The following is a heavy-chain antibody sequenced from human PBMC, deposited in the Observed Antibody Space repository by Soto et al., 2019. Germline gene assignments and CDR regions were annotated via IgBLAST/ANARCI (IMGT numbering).Heavy chain of an antibody. CDR2: IYYSGST. V-gene: IGHV4-59*08. CDR3: ARLGGYYQAFDQ. CDR1: GGSISSYY. J-gene: IGHJ4*02. D-gene: IGHD3-22*01. Sequence: QAQLQESGPGLVKPSETLSLTCTVSGGSISSYYGGWFRQPPGKGLEWIGYIYYSGSTTYHPSLKSRVTISVDTSKNQFSLNLTSVTAADTAVYYCARLGGYYQAFDQWGQGSLVTVSS.